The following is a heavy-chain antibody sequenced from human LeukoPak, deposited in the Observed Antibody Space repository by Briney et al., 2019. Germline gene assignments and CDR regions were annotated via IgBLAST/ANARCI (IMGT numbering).Heavy chain of an antibody. J-gene: IGHJ4*02. CDR3: AKGSYYDSSGSFYFDY. CDR1: GFTFSSYA. Sequence: GGSLRLSCAASGFTFSSYAMSWVRQAPGKGLEWVSGISGSGDNTYYADSVKGRFTISRDNSKNTLYAQVSSLGTEDTAAYYCAKGSYYDSSGSFYFDYWGQGTLVTVSS. D-gene: IGHD3-22*01. V-gene: IGHV3-23*01. CDR2: ISGSGDNT.